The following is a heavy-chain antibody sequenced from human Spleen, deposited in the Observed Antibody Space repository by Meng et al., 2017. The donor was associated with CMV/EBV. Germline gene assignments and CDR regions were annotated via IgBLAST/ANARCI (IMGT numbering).Heavy chain of an antibody. CDR1: GCSISSGDYY. V-gene: IGHV4-30-4*08. Sequence: QVQLQESGPGLVKPSQTLSLTCTVSGCSISSGDYYWSWIRQPPGKGLEWIGYIYYSGSTYYNPSLKSRVTISVDTSKNQFSLKLSSVTAADTAVYYCAAFGFLEWLPPGYWGQGTLVTVSS. CDR3: AAFGFLEWLPPGY. D-gene: IGHD3-3*01. CDR2: IYYSGST. J-gene: IGHJ4*02.